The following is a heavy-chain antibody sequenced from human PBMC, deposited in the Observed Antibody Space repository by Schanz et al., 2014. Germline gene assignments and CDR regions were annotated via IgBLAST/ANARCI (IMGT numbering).Heavy chain of an antibody. CDR3: ARYLPYCDGGKCYSDGFDI. D-gene: IGHD2-21*01. V-gene: IGHV1-3*04. CDR1: GYTFSSHG. CDR2: INTANGNA. J-gene: IGHJ3*02. Sequence: QVQVVQSGAELKKPGASVKVSCKASGYTFSSHGIHWLRQAPGQSLEWMGWINTANGNAKYSANFQARFTITRDTSATTAYMELTNLRSENTAVYYCARYLPYCDGGKCYSDGFDIWGQGTLVTISS.